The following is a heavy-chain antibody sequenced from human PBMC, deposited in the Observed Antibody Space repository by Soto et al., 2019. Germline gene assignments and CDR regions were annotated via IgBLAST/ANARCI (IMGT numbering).Heavy chain of an antibody. CDR2: IYYSGST. D-gene: IGHD6-19*01. CDR3: ARLHSSGWYDYYYGMDV. CDR1: GGSISSSSYY. Sequence: PSETLSLTCTVSGGSISSSSYYWGWIRQPPGKGLEWIGSIYYSGSTYYNPSLKSRVTISVDTSKNQFSLKLSSVTAADTAVYYCARLHSSGWYDYYYGMDVWGQGTTVTVSS. J-gene: IGHJ6*02. V-gene: IGHV4-39*01.